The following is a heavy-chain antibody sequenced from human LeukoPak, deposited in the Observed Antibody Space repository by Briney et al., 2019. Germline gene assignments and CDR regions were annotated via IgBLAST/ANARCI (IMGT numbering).Heavy chain of an antibody. CDR1: GGSFSGHY. CDR3: AREVPSGLDV. Sequence: SETLSLTCAVYGGSFSGHYWSWIRQPAGKGLEWIGRIYTSGSTNYNPSLKSRVTISVDTSKNQFSLKLSSVTAADTAVYYCAREVPSGLDVWGKGTTVTVSS. D-gene: IGHD6-25*01. J-gene: IGHJ6*04. V-gene: IGHV4-4*07. CDR2: IYTSGST.